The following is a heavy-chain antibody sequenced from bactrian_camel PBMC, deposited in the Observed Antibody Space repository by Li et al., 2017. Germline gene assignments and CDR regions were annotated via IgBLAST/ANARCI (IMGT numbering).Heavy chain of an antibody. J-gene: IGHJ4*01. CDR2: IYTAGDTT. Sequence: HVQLVESGGGSVQAGGSLRLSCAASGGTVSTLCMAWFRQAIGKEREGVAAIYTAGDTTYDTDSVKGRFTISQDNAKNTVYLQMNSLKPEDTGVYYCVADAFRGCWNVLGYKYSGQGTQVTVS. CDR1: GGTVSTLC. CDR3: VADAFRGCWNVLGYKY. D-gene: IGHD5*01. V-gene: IGHV3S54*01.